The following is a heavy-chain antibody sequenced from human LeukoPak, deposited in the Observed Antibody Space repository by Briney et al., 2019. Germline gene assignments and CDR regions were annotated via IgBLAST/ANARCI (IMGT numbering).Heavy chain of an antibody. CDR1: GGTFSSYA. CDR2: IIPILGIA. J-gene: IGHJ5*02. CDR3: ASGRDYYGSGSYYNVMDNWFDP. Sequence: SVKVSCKASGGTFSSYAISWVRQAPGQGLEWMGRIIPILGIANYAQKFQGRVTITADKSTITAYMELSSLRSEDTAVYYCASGRDYYGSGSYYNVMDNWFDPWGQGTLVTVSS. V-gene: IGHV1-69*04. D-gene: IGHD3-10*01.